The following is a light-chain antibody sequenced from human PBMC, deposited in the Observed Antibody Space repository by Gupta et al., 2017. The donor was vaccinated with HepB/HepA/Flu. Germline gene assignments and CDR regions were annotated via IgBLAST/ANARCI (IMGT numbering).Light chain of an antibody. CDR2: GAT. CDR3: QQDGSSPWT. J-gene: IGKJ1*01. V-gene: IGKV3-20*01. Sequence: EIVLTQSPGTLSLSPGERATLSCRARQSVSSYYAAWYQQKAGQAPRLLICGATSRATGIPDRFSGRGSGTDFTLTIRRLEPEDVAVYYWQQDGSSPWTFGQGTKVEIK. CDR1: QSVSSYY.